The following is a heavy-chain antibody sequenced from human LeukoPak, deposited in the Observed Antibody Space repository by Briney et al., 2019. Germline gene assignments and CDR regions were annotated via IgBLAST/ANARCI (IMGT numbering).Heavy chain of an antibody. J-gene: IGHJ4*02. Sequence: GGSLRLSCAASGFTFSGYSMKWVRQAPGKGLEWVSSISSRSTYIYYVDSVKGRFTISRDNAKNSLYLQMNSLRVEDTAVYYCAVSTKTWAGGYWGQGTLVTVSS. V-gene: IGHV3-21*01. D-gene: IGHD1-26*01. CDR1: GFTFSGYS. CDR2: ISSRSTYI. CDR3: AVSTKTWAGGY.